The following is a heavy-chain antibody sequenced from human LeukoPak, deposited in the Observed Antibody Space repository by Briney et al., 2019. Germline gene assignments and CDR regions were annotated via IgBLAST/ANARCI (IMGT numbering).Heavy chain of an antibody. CDR2: IYPGDSDT. V-gene: IGHV5-51*01. J-gene: IGHJ3*02. Sequence: GESLKISCQGSGYSFTSYWIGWVRQMPGKGLEWMGIIYPGDSDTRYSPSFQGQVTISADKSISTAYLQWSSLKASDTAMHYCARRGGYCSSTSCYAADAFDIWGQGAMVTVSS. CDR1: GYSFTSYW. CDR3: ARRGGYCSSTSCYAADAFDI. D-gene: IGHD2-2*01.